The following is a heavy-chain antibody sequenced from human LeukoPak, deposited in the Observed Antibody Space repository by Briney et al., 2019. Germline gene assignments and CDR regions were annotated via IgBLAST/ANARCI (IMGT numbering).Heavy chain of an antibody. CDR3: LDLGDGGFAY. D-gene: IGHD2-21*01. CDR1: GFTFRNAW. V-gene: IGHV3-15*01. Sequence: GGSLRLSCAASGFTFRNAWMSWARQAPGKGLEWVGLIRSKTDGGTTHYAAPVKGRFTISRDDSKDTLYLQMNSLKTEDTAMYYCLDLGDGGFAYWGQGTLVTVSS. J-gene: IGHJ4*02. CDR2: IRSKTDGGTT.